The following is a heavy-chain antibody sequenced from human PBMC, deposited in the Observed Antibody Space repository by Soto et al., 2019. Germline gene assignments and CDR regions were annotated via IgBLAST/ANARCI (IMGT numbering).Heavy chain of an antibody. CDR2: INAGNGNT. J-gene: IGHJ5*02. CDR3: AGVAPSGGSVPRFDP. CDR1: GYTFTAYN. D-gene: IGHD3-10*01. V-gene: IGHV1-3*01. Sequence: QVQLVQAGAEGKEPGASVRVSCKAFGYTFTAYNIHLLRQAPGQGLEWMGWINAGNGNTRSSRKFQGRVIITRDTSAPTAYLEVDSLRSEDTAIYYCAGVAPSGGSVPRFDPWGQGTLLTFSS.